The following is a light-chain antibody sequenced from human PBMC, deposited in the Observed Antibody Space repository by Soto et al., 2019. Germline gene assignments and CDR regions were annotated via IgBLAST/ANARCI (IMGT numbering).Light chain of an antibody. V-gene: IGKV1-5*03. CDR1: QTISSW. CDR2: KAS. CDR3: QQYNNWPPIT. Sequence: DIQMTQSPSTLSGSVGDRVTITCRASQTISSWLAWYQQKPGKAPKLLIYKASTLKSGVPSRFSGSGSGTEFTLTISSLQSEDFAVYYCQQYNNWPPITFGQGTRLE. J-gene: IGKJ5*01.